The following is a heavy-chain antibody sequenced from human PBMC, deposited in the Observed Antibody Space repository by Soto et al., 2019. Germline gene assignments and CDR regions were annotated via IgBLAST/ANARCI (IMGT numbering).Heavy chain of an antibody. Sequence: GASVKVSCKASGYTFTSYGISWVRQAPGQGLEWMGWISAYNGNTNYAQKLQGRVTMTTDTSTSTAYMQLRSLRSDDTAVYYCAREFYDIFTATNHYHSYCMDFRGQGTTVTLSS. V-gene: IGHV1-18*01. CDR1: GYTFTSYG. CDR3: AREFYDIFTATNHYHSYCMDF. CDR2: ISAYNGNT. D-gene: IGHD3-9*01. J-gene: IGHJ6*02.